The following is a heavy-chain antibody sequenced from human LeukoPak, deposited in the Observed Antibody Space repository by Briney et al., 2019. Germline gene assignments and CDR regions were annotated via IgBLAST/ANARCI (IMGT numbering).Heavy chain of an antibody. V-gene: IGHV1-46*01. CDR3: ARDGYSTYSFDY. D-gene: IGHD5-24*01. Sequence: ASVKVSCKASGYTFTSYYMHWVRQAPGQGLEWMGIINPSGGSTSYAQKFQGRVTITADKSTSTAYMELSSLRSEDTAAYYCARDGYSTYSFDYWGQGTLVTVSS. J-gene: IGHJ4*02. CDR1: GYTFTSYY. CDR2: INPSGGST.